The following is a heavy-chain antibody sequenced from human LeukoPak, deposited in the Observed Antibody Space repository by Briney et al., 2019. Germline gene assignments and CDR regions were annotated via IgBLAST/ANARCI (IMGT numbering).Heavy chain of an antibody. D-gene: IGHD5-12*01. CDR1: GYTFTGYY. CDR3: ARDMGSMVATDSTIFDY. V-gene: IGHV1-2*02. J-gene: IGHJ4*02. Sequence: ASVKVSCKASGYTFTGYYMHWVRQAPGQGLEWMGWINPNSGGTNYAQKFQGRVTMTRDTSISTAYMELSSLRSEDTAVYYCARDMGSMVATDSTIFDYWGQGTLVTVSS. CDR2: INPNSGGT.